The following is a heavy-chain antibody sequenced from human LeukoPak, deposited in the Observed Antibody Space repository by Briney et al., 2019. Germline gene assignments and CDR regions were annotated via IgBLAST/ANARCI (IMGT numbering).Heavy chain of an antibody. J-gene: IGHJ5*02. D-gene: IGHD3-22*01. CDR3: SRALTMIVVVITTSWFDP. V-gene: IGHV3-22*01. CDR1: GFTFSYYY. Sequence: GGSLRLSCAASGFTFSYYYMSGVRQAPGKGLEWVGFIRNKANGGTTEQTTSVKGRFTISRDDSKSITYLQMKSLKTEDTAVYYCSRALTMIVVVITTSWFDPWGQGTLVTVSS. CDR2: IRNKANGGTT.